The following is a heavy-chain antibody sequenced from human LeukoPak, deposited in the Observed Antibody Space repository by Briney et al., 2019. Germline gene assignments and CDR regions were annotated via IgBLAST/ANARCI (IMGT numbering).Heavy chain of an antibody. D-gene: IGHD5-12*01. CDR1: GFTCSSYW. J-gene: IGHJ3*02. CDR3: ARDGLGDAFDI. Sequence: GGSLRLSCAASGFTCSSYWMSWVRQAPGKGLEWVANIKQDGSEKYYVDSVKGRFTISRDNAKNSLYLQMNSLRAEDTAVYYCARDGLGDAFDIWGQGTMVTVSS. CDR2: IKQDGSEK. V-gene: IGHV3-7*04.